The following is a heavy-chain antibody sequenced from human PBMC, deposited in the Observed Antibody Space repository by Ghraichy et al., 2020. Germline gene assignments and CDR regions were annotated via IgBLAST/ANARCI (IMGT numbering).Heavy chain of an antibody. CDR2: INPADGGT. CDR3: ATYGRKGFDY. V-gene: IGHV1-46*01. D-gene: IGHD4-17*01. CDR1: GYILARYY. Sequence: ASVKVSCKASGYILARYYMHWVRQAPGQGLEWIGIINPADGGTTYEQRLQDRVTLTRDTSTSTVYMELSSLRSEDTATYFCATYGRKGFDYWGQGTQLSVSS. J-gene: IGHJ4*02.